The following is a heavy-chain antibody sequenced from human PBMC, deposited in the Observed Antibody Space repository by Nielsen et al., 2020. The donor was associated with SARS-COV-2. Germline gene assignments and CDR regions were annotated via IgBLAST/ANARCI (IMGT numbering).Heavy chain of an antibody. D-gene: IGHD2-2*01. J-gene: IGHJ6*02. CDR3: ARETSTRYCSSTSCYYYYGMDV. CDR2: INAGNGNT. V-gene: IGHV1-3*01. Sequence: WVRQAPGQGLEWMGWINAGNGNTKYSQKFQGRVTITRDTSASTAYMELSSLRSEDTAVYYCARETSTRYCSSTSCYYYYGMDVWGQGTTVTVSS.